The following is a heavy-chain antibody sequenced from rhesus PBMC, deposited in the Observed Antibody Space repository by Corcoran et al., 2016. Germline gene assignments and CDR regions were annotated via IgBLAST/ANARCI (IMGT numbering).Heavy chain of an antibody. J-gene: IGHJ4*01. CDR1: GFTFSRYD. D-gene: IGHD2-2*01. V-gene: IGHV3-136*01. CDR3: TRLLDSDY. CDR2: IIYTGTTI. Sequence: EVQLVESGGGLVQPGGSLRLSCAASGFTFSRYDMSWVRQAPGKGLEWVSYIIYTGTTISYADSVEGRFTNSRDNAKNSLSLQMSILRAEDTAVYYCTRLLDSDYWGQGVLVTVSS.